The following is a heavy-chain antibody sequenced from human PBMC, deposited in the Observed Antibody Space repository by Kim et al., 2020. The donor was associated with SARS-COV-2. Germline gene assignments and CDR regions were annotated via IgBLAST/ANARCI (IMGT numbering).Heavy chain of an antibody. CDR2: IYSGGST. D-gene: IGHD1-26*01. CDR1: GFTVSSNY. J-gene: IGHJ4*02. V-gene: IGHV3-53*04. Sequence: GGSLRLSCAASGFTVSSNYMSWVRQAPGKGLEWVSVIYSGGSTYYADSVKGRFTISRHNSKNTLYLQMNSLRAEDTAVYYCARAILGWELSLYFDYWGQGTLVTVSS. CDR3: ARAILGWELSLYFDY.